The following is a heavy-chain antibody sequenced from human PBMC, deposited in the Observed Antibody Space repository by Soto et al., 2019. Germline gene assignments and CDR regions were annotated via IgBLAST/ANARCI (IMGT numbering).Heavy chain of an antibody. V-gene: IGHV1-3*01. J-gene: IGHJ6*04. CDR2: INAGNGNT. CDR3: ASDSILDFWSGYSDYYYGMDV. Sequence: ASVKGSCKASGYTFTSYAMHWVRQAPGQRLEWMGWINAGNGNTKYSQKFQGRVTITRDTSASTAYMELSSLRSEDTVVYYCASDSILDFWSGYSDYYYGMDVWGEGTSVTVSS. CDR1: GYTFTSYA. D-gene: IGHD3-3*01.